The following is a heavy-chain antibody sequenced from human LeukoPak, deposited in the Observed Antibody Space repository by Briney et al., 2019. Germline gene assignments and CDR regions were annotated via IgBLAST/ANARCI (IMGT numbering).Heavy chain of an antibody. Sequence: GGSLRLSCAASGFTFSSYWMHWVRQAPGKGLVWVSRINSDGSSTSYADSVKGRFTISRDNAKNTLYLQMNSLRAEDTAVYYCARTYYYGSGSYFRDYYGMDVWGQGTTVTVS. J-gene: IGHJ6*02. D-gene: IGHD3-10*01. CDR2: INSDGSST. V-gene: IGHV3-74*01. CDR1: GFTFSSYW. CDR3: ARTYYYGSGSYFRDYYGMDV.